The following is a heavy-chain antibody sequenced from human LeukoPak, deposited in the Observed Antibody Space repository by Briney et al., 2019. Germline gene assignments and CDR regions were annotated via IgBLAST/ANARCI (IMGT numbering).Heavy chain of an antibody. J-gene: IGHJ4*02. CDR2: IRYDESNM. CDR1: GFTFSTYG. D-gene: IGHD3-10*01. V-gene: IGHV3-30*02. Sequence: PGGSLRLSCAASGFTFSTYGMHWVRQAPGKGLEWVAFIRYDESNMYYADSVKGRFTISRDNSKNTLYLQMNSLRTEDTAVYYCAKDGASMYYYGSGTYYSLLFDYWGQGTQVTVSS. CDR3: AKDGASMYYYGSGTYYSLLFDY.